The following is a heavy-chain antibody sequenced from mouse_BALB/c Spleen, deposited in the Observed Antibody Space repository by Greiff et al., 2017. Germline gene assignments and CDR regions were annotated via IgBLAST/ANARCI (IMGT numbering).Heavy chain of an antibody. CDR1: GFNIKDTY. Sequence: VQLQQSGAELVKPGASVKLSCTASGFNIKDTYMHWVKQRPEQGLEWIGRIDPANGNTKYDPKFQGKATITADTSSNTAYLQLSSLTSEDTAVYYCATIYPGAMDYWGQGTSVTVSS. J-gene: IGHJ4*01. D-gene: IGHD2-1*01. V-gene: IGHV14-3*02. CDR3: ATIYPGAMDY. CDR2: IDPANGNT.